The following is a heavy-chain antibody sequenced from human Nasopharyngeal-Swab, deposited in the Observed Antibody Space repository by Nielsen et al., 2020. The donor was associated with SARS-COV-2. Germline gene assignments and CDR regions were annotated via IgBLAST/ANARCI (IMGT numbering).Heavy chain of an antibody. J-gene: IGHJ6*02. Sequence: GESLKISCAASGFTFSSYGMHWVRQAPGKGLEWVAVISYDGSNKYYADSVKGRFTISRDNARNSLYLQMNSLRAEDTAVYYCARWVGDYYGMDVWGQGTTVTVSS. V-gene: IGHV3-30*03. CDR2: ISYDGSNK. CDR3: ARWVGDYYGMDV. CDR1: GFTFSSYG.